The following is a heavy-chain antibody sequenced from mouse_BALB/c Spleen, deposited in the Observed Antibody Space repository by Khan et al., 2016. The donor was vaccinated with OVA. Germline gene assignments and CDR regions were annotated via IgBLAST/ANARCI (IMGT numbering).Heavy chain of an antibody. J-gene: IGHJ4*01. V-gene: IGHV1-4*01. CDR2: MNPSSDYT. CDR3: ARKRSDGYPYVMDY. CDR1: GYTFTSYT. Sequence: QVQLQQSGAELARPGASVKMSCKASGYTFTSYTMHWVKQRPGQGLEWIGYMNPSSDYTNYNQKFKDKATLTADKSSSTAYMQLSSLTSEDSAIDYCARKRSDGYPYVMDYWGQGTSVTVSS. D-gene: IGHD2-3*01.